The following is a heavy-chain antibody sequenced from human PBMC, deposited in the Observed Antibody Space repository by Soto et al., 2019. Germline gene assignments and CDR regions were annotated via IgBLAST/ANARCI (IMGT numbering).Heavy chain of an antibody. CDR2: IIPIFGTA. V-gene: IGHV1-69*01. CDR1: GGTFSSYA. Sequence: QVQLVQSGAEVQKPGSSVKVSCKASGGTFSSYAISWVRQAPGQGLEWMGGIIPIFGTANYAQKFQGRVTITADESTSTAYMELSSLRSEDTAVYYCARDPAYYGSGSYSFGMDVWGQGTTVTVSS. D-gene: IGHD3-10*01. CDR3: ARDPAYYGSGSYSFGMDV. J-gene: IGHJ6*02.